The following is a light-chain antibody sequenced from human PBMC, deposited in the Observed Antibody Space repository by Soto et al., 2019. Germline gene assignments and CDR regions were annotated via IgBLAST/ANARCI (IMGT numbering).Light chain of an antibody. J-gene: IGLJ1*01. CDR1: SSDVGGYNY. Sequence: SVLPQPASGNGSPGQSITINCTRTSSDVGGYNYVSWYQQHPGKAPKFMIYDVSNRPSGVSNRFSGSKSGNTASLTISGLQAEDEADYYCSSYTTSNTRQIVFGTGTKVTVL. CDR2: DVS. V-gene: IGLV2-14*01. CDR3: SSYTTSNTRQIV.